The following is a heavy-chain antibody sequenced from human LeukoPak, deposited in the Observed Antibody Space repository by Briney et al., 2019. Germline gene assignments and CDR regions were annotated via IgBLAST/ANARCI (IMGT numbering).Heavy chain of an antibody. CDR2: IFNSGST. J-gene: IGHJ4*02. Sequence: SETLSLTCTVSGGSISSSKYYWGWIRQPPGKGLEWIGTIFNSGSTHYNPSLKSRVTISVDTSKNQFSLNLSSVTAADTAVYYCARQCPESHGGDCSTPDYWGQGTLVTVSS. CDR3: ARQCPESHGGDCSTPDY. CDR1: GGSISSSKYY. D-gene: IGHD2-21*02. V-gene: IGHV4-39*01.